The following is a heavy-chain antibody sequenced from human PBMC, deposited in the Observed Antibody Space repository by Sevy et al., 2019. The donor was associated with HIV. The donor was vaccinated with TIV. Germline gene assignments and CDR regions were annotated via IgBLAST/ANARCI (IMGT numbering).Heavy chain of an antibody. CDR2: IWYDGSHE. Sequence: GGSLRLSCAASGFNFINYGIHWVRQAPGKGLEWVAVIWYDGSHEYYADSVKGRFTISRDNSKNALYLQLNSLRAEDTAVYYCARDLRKYNSGPFGYWGQGTLVTVSS. CDR3: ARDLRKYNSGPFGY. D-gene: IGHD6-25*01. J-gene: IGHJ4*02. CDR1: GFNFINYG. V-gene: IGHV3-33*01.